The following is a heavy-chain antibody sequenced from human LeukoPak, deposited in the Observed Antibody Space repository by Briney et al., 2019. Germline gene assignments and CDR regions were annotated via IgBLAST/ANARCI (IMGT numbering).Heavy chain of an antibody. V-gene: IGHV4-30-2*01. CDR2: IYQSEST. J-gene: IGHJ4*02. CDR3: ARGSSYYDSSSNYYSTPLNFDH. Sequence: SETLSLTCAVSGDSITSAGYSWNWIRQPPEKDLEWIGYIYQSESTNYNPSLKGRVTISVDRSQNSFSLSLTSVTAADTAVYYCARGSSYYDSSSNYYSTPLNFDHWGQGALVTVSS. D-gene: IGHD3-22*01. CDR1: GDSITSAGYS.